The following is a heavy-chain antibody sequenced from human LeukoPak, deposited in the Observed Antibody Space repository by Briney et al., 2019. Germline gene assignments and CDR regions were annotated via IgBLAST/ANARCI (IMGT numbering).Heavy chain of an antibody. J-gene: IGHJ4*02. D-gene: IGHD5-12*01. CDR2: IYYSGST. CDR1: GGSISSSSYY. CDR3: ARRRSYEGPSDY. V-gene: IGHV4-39*01. Sequence: SETLSLTCTVSGGSISSSSYYWGWIRQPPGKGLEWIGSIYYSGSTYYNPSLKSRVTISVDTSKNQFSLKLSSVTAADTAVYYCARRRSYEGPSDYWGQGTLVTVSS.